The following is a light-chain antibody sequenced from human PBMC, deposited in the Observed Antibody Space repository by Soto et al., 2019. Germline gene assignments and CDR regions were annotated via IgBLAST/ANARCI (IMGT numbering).Light chain of an antibody. CDR1: SSDVGGYNY. J-gene: IGLJ1*01. Sequence: QSALTQPASVSGSPGQSITISCTGTSSDVGGYNYVSWYQQHPGKAPKLMIHEVSNRPSGVSNRFSGSKSGNTASLTISGLQAEDEADYYCSSYTSSSSPYVFGTGTKVPS. V-gene: IGLV2-14*01. CDR2: EVS. CDR3: SSYTSSSSPYV.